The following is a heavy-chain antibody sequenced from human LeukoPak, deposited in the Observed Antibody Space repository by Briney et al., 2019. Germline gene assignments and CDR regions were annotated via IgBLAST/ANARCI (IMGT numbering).Heavy chain of an antibody. CDR3: ARAGGVLWFGSPYNWFDP. CDR2: ISAYNGNT. CDR1: GYTLTELS. D-gene: IGHD3-10*01. J-gene: IGHJ5*02. V-gene: IGHV1-18*01. Sequence: ASVKVSCKVSGYTLTELSMHWVRQAPGKGLEWMGWISAYNGNTNYAQKLQGRVTMTTDTSTSTAYMELRSLRSDDTAVYYCARAGGVLWFGSPYNWFDPWGQGTLVTVSS.